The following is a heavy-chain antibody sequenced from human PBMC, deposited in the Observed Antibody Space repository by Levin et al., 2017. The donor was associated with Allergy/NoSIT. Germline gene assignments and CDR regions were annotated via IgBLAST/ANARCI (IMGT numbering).Heavy chain of an antibody. CDR2: ISYDGSNK. V-gene: IGHV3-30*18. J-gene: IGHJ4*02. Sequence: PGGSLRLSCAASGFTFSSYGMHWVRQAPGKGLEWVAVISYDGSNKYYADSVKGRFTISRDNSKNTLYLQMNSLRAEDTAVYYCAKDRGIAVAGTMDYWGQGTLVTVSS. CDR1: GFTFSSYG. D-gene: IGHD6-19*01. CDR3: AKDRGIAVAGTMDY.